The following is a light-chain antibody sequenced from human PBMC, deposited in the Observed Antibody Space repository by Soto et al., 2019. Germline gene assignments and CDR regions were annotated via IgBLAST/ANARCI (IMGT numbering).Light chain of an antibody. J-gene: IGLJ3*02. Sequence: QSALTQPPSASGTPGQTSTISCSGSSSNIGSNYVYWYQQFPGTAPKLLIYRNNQRPSGVPDRFSASKSGTSASLAISGLRSEDDADYYCAAWDDSLSGVVFGGGTKLTVL. CDR3: AAWDDSLSGVV. CDR1: SSNIGSNY. CDR2: RNN. V-gene: IGLV1-47*01.